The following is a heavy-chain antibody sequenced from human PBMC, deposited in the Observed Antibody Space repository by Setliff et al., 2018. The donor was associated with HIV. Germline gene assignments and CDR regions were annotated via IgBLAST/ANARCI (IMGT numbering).Heavy chain of an antibody. J-gene: IGHJ5*02. CDR3: ARDAIRLAMRGWFDP. Sequence: GGSLRLSCAVSGSPFSDYAMNWVRQAPGKGLEWVSAISGSGENTYYADSVKGRFTISRDNSKNTLYLQMNSLRAEDTAVYYCARDAIRLAMRGWFDPWGQGTLVTVSS. CDR2: ISGSGENT. CDR1: GSPFSDYA. D-gene: IGHD3-10*01. V-gene: IGHV3-23*01.